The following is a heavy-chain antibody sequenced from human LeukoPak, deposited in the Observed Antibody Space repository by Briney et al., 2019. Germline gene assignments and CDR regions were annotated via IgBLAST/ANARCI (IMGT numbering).Heavy chain of an antibody. J-gene: IGHJ5*02. CDR2: INPNSGGT. D-gene: IGHD6-19*01. V-gene: IGHV1-2*02. CDR1: GYTFTGYY. CDR3: ARAYKYSSGWYGGLNWFDP. Sequence: GASVKVSCKASGYTFTGYYMHWVRQAPGQGLEWMGWINPNSGGTNYAQKSQGRVTMTRDTSISTAYMELSRLRSDDTAVYYCARAYKYSSGWYGGLNWFDPWGQGTLVTVSS.